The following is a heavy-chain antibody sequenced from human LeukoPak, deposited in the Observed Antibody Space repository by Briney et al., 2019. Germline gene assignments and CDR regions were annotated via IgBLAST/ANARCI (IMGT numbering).Heavy chain of an antibody. D-gene: IGHD2-2*01. CDR3: ARGPAATWDYYYYYMDV. Sequence: GGSLRLSCAASGFTFSGSAVHWVRQASGKGLEWVGRIRSKANSYATAYAASVKGRFTISRDDSKNTAYLQMNSLRTEDTAVYYCARGPAATWDYYYYYMDVWGKGTTVTVPS. V-gene: IGHV3-73*01. J-gene: IGHJ6*03. CDR1: GFTFSGSA. CDR2: IRSKANSYAT.